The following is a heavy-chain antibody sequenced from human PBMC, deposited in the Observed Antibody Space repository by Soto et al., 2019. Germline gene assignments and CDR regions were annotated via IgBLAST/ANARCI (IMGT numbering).Heavy chain of an antibody. D-gene: IGHD2-15*01. Sequence: ASVKVSCKASGYSFKDHYMHWVREAPGRGLEWVGIINPSGEHTNYAQQFRGRVAMARDTSTSTAYMELRSLRSEDTAVYFCARISCKGGSCYFDFDHWGQGTLVTVSS. CDR3: ARISCKGGSCYFDFDH. J-gene: IGHJ4*02. CDR2: INPSGEHT. CDR1: GYSFKDHY. V-gene: IGHV1-46*02.